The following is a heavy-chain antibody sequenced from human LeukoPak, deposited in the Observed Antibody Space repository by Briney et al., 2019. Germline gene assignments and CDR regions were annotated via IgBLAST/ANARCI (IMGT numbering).Heavy chain of an antibody. Sequence: KPSETLSLTCAVYGGSFSGYYWSWIRQPPGKGLEWIGEINHSGGTNYNPSLKSRLTISVGTTKNQFSLKLSSVPAADTAVYYCARARWEYYGSGSSNYWGQGTLVTVSS. J-gene: IGHJ4*02. D-gene: IGHD3-10*01. CDR2: INHSGGT. CDR1: GGSFSGYY. CDR3: ARARWEYYGSGSSNY. V-gene: IGHV4-34*01.